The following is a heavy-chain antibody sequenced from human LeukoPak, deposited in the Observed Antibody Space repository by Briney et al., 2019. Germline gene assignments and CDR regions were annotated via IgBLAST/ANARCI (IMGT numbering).Heavy chain of an antibody. CDR2: INHSGST. Sequence: SETLSLTCAVYGGSFSGYYWSWIRQPPGKGLEWIGEINHSGSTNYNPSLKSRVTISVDTSKNQFSLKLSSVTAADTAVYYCARGVVVAATPDAFDIWGQGTMVTVSS. CDR1: GGSFSGYY. J-gene: IGHJ3*02. CDR3: ARGVVVAATPDAFDI. D-gene: IGHD2-15*01. V-gene: IGHV4-34*01.